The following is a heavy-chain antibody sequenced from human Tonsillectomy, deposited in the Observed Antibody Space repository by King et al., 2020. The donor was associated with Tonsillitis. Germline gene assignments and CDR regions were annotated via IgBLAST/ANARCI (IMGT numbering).Heavy chain of an antibody. Sequence: WMNWVRQAPGKGLEWVGRIKHKTDVGTKDYSAPVKGRFTISRETLKNTLYMQMNSLKTDDTTVYYCTTDEPCGYGDPQCDYWGQGTLVPVAS. CDR1: W. J-gene: IGHJ4*02. CDR2: IKHKTDVGTK. D-gene: IGHD4-17*01. CDR3: TTDEPCGYGDPQCDY. V-gene: IGHV3-15*07.